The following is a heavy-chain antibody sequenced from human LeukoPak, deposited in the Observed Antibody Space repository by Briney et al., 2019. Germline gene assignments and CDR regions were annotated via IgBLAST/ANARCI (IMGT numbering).Heavy chain of an antibody. V-gene: IGHV4-4*02. CDR1: GGSISSSNW. CDR2: INHSGST. CDR3: ARVGGYSYGPRYYYFDY. Sequence: PSETLSLTCAVSGGSISSSNWGSGVRQPPGKGLEWIGEINHSGSTYYNPSLKSRVTISVDTSKNQFSLKLSSVAAADTAVYYCARVGGYSYGPRYYYFDYWGQGTLVTVSS. J-gene: IGHJ4*02. D-gene: IGHD5-18*01.